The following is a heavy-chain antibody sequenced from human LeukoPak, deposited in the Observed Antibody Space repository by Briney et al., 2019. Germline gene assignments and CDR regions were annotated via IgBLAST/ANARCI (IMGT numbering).Heavy chain of an antibody. CDR1: GASITSYK. CDR2: IPTSGRT. D-gene: IGHD3-9*01. Sequence: SETLSLTGTVPGASITSYKWSWLRQSPGKGLEWIGFIPTSGRTDYNPSLTSRVSMSVDTSKSQVSLRLSSVTAEDTAVYYCATSYDNKIVPYDCWGQGILVTVSS. J-gene: IGHJ4*02. CDR3: ATSYDNKIVPYDC. V-gene: IGHV4-4*09.